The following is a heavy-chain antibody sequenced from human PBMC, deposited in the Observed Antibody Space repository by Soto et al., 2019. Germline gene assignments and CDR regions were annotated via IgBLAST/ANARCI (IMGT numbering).Heavy chain of an antibody. CDR2: IYWDDDK. CDR1: GFSLNTNGVG. J-gene: IGHJ4*02. Sequence: QITLKESGPTLVQPTQTLTLTCTFSGFSLNTNGVGVGWIRQPPGKALEWLALIYWDDDKRSSPSLRSRLTXTXDTXKNQVVLLMTDMDPVDTATYYCAHGTGYPNVYFDFWGQGTLVTVSS. V-gene: IGHV2-5*02. CDR3: AHGTGYPNVYFDF. D-gene: IGHD6-13*01.